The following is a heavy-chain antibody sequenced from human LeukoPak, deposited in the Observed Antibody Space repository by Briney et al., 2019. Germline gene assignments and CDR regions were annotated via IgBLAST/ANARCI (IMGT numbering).Heavy chain of an antibody. CDR3: ANGQYSSSWYTEYYYYYYMDV. J-gene: IGHJ6*03. CDR2: IYSDNT. D-gene: IGHD6-13*01. Sequence: GGSLRLSCTVSGFTVSSNSMSWVRQAPGKGLEWVSFIYSDNTHYSDSVKGRFTISRDNSKNTLYLQMNSLRAEDTAVYYCANGQYSSSWYTEYYYYYYMDVWGKGTTVTVSS. CDR1: GFTVSSNS. V-gene: IGHV3-53*01.